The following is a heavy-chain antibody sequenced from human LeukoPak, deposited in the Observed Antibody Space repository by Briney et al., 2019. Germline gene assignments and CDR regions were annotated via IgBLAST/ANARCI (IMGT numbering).Heavy chain of an antibody. V-gene: IGHV3-23*01. D-gene: IGHD6-19*01. CDR1: GFTFSNYA. CDR3: PRQSYASGWNPFDY. CDR2: ISSGGITT. Sequence: AGGSLRLSCAASGFTFSNYAMSWVRQAPGKGLEWVSTISSGGITTYYADSARGRFTISRDNSKNKIFLQMNSLRADDTALYYCPRQSYASGWNPFDYWGQGILVTVSS. J-gene: IGHJ4*02.